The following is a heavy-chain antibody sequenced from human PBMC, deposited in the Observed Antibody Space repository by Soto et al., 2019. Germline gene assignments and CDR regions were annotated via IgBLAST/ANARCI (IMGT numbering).Heavy chain of an antibody. V-gene: IGHV4-39*01. D-gene: IGHD3-10*01. Sequence: SETLSLTCTVSGGSVSSGSYYWSWIRQPPGKNMEWIGYIYYSGSTYYNPSLTSRITISVDTSKNQISLKLSSVTAADTAVYFCARRGSGWELNGRGAFDFWGQGTMVTVSS. CDR1: GGSVSSGSYY. J-gene: IGHJ3*01. CDR3: ARRGSGWELNGRGAFDF. CDR2: IYYSGST.